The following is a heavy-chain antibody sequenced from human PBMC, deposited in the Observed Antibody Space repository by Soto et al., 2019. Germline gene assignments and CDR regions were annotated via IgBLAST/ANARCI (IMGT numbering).Heavy chain of an antibody. CDR3: AKASTYEYVWGSFRYYFDH. CDR1: GFTFTTYA. J-gene: IGHJ4*02. V-gene: IGHV3-23*01. CDR2: ISGSGDRT. Sequence: EVQMLQSGGGLVQPGGSLRLSCAASGFTFTTYAMSWVRQAPGKGLEWVSGISGSGDRTHYADSVKSRFIISRDNSKNTLHLQMDSLRAEDTAVYYCAKASTYEYVWGSFRYYFDHWGQGALLTVSS. D-gene: IGHD3-16*02.